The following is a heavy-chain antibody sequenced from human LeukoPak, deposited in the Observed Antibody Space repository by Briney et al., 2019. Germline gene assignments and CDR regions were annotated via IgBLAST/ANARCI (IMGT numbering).Heavy chain of an antibody. D-gene: IGHD3-9*01. V-gene: IGHV3-7*01. J-gene: IGHJ3*02. CDR1: GFTLSNCW. CDR2: IDENGGRK. CDR3: ARDLNVQAAPDWYDVFDI. Sequence: GGSLRLSCIASGFTLSNCWMTWVRQAPGKGLEWVANIDENGGRKYSVDSVKGRFTVSKDNTKNALYLQMNSLRAEDTAVYYCARDLNVQAAPDWYDVFDIWGQGTMVTVSS.